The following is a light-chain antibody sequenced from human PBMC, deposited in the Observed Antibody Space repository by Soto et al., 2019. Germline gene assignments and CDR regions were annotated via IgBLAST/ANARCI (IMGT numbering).Light chain of an antibody. Sequence: QPALTQPPSASGSPGQSVTISCTGTSSDVGGYNYVSWYQQHPGKAPELMIYEVSKRPSGVSNRFSGSKSGNTASLTISGLQAEDEADYYCSSYTSSSTVFGTGTKVTVL. CDR3: SSYTSSSTV. J-gene: IGLJ1*01. CDR2: EVS. V-gene: IGLV2-14*01. CDR1: SSDVGGYNY.